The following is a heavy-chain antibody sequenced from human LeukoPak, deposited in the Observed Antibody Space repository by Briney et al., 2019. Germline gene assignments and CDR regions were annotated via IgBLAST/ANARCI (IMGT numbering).Heavy chain of an antibody. CDR3: ATNAYGGYAYYFDS. V-gene: IGHV4-61*02. D-gene: IGHD4-17*01. CDR1: GDSISSGNYY. CDR2: IHTSGNT. J-gene: IGHJ4*02. Sequence: MPSETLSLTCTVSGDSISSGNYYWSWIRQPAGKGLEWIGRIHTSGNTKYNPSLGSRLTISVDTSKNQFSLKLSSVTAADTAVYYCATNAYGGYAYYFDSWGQGTLVTVSS.